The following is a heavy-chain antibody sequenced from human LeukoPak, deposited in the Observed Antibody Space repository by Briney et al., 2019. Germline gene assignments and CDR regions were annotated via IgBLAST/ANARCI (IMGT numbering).Heavy chain of an antibody. CDR3: ARAVGATSSDYFDY. V-gene: IGHV3-20*04. Sequence: GGSLRLSCAASGFTFDDYDMSWVRQAPGKGLEWVSHINWNGGSTGYADSVKGRFTISRDNAKNSLYLQMNSLRAEDTAVYYCARAVGATSSDYFDYWGQGTLVTVSS. CDR1: GFTFDDYD. J-gene: IGHJ4*02. CDR2: INWNGGST. D-gene: IGHD1-26*01.